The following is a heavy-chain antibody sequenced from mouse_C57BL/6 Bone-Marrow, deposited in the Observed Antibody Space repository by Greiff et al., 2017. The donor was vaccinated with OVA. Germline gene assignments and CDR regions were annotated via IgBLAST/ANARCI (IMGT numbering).Heavy chain of an antibody. CDR1: EYEFPSHD. CDR2: INSDGGST. V-gene: IGHV5-2*01. Sequence: EVQRVESGGGLAQPGESLKLSCESNEYEFPSHDMYWVRKTPEKRLELVAAINSDGGSTYYPDTMERRFINSRDNTKKTLCLQMGSRRSEDTALYDCASYYDYDDYAMDYWGQGTSVTVSS. D-gene: IGHD2-4*01. J-gene: IGHJ4*01. CDR3: ASYYDYDDYAMDY.